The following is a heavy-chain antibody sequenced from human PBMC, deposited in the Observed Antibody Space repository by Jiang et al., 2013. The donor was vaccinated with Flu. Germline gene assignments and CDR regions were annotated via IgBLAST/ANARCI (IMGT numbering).Heavy chain of an antibody. CDR2: ISYDGSNK. V-gene: IGHV3-30*04. D-gene: IGHD5-18*01. Sequence: VQLVESGGGVVQPGRSLRLSCAASGFTFSSYAMHWVRQAPGKGLEWVAVISYDGSNKYYADSVKGRFTISRDNSKNTLYLQMNSLRAEDTAVYYCARSLEPSSMVTSGCGYWGQGPWSPSP. CDR3: ARSLEPSSMVTSGCGY. CDR1: GFTFSSYA. J-gene: IGHJ4*02.